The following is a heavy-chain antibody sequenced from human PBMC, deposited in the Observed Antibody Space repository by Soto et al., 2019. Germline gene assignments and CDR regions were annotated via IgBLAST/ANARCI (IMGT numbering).Heavy chain of an antibody. Sequence: PSETLSLTCTVSGGSISSGGYYWSWIRQHPGKGQERIGYIYYSGSTYYNPSLKSRVTISVDTSKNQFSLKLSSVTAADTAVYYCARDWLGGNTDGDWFDPWGQGTLVTVSS. D-gene: IGHD6-19*01. CDR2: IYYSGST. J-gene: IGHJ5*02. CDR3: ARDWLGGNTDGDWFDP. V-gene: IGHV4-31*03. CDR1: GGSISSGGYY.